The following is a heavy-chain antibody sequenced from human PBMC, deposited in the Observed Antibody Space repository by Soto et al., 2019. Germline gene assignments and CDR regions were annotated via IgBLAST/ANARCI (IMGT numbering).Heavy chain of an antibody. V-gene: IGHV3-74*01. D-gene: IGHD6-13*01. CDR1: GFTFSSYW. Sequence: GGSLRLSCAASGFTFSSYWMHWVRQAPGKGLVWVSRINSDGSSTSYADSVKGRFTISRDNAKNTLYLQMNSLRAEDTAVYYCARRVGSSSWYISDAFDIWGQGTMVTVSS. J-gene: IGHJ3*02. CDR2: INSDGSST. CDR3: ARRVGSSSWYISDAFDI.